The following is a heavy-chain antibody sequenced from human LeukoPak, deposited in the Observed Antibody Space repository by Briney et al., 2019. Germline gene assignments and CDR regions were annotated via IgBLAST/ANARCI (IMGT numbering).Heavy chain of an antibody. Sequence: GASVKVSCTASGGTFSSYAISWVRQAPGQGLEWMGGIIPIFGTANYAQKFQGRVTITADKSTSTAYMELSSLRSEDTAVYYCARGCPRYSSSWYDLDGAFDIWGQGTMVTVSS. CDR2: IIPIFGTA. CDR3: ARGCPRYSSSWYDLDGAFDI. V-gene: IGHV1-69*06. J-gene: IGHJ3*02. CDR1: GGTFSSYA. D-gene: IGHD6-13*01.